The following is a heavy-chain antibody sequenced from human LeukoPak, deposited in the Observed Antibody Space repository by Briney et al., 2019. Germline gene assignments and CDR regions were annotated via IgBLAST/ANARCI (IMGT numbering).Heavy chain of an antibody. CDR2: FHNSGTS. J-gene: IGHJ4*02. Sequence: SETLSLTCTVSDDSISDYYRGWIRQPPGKGLEWIGYFHNSGTSTYNPSLKSRVTISADTSKNQFSLKLRSVTAADTAVYYCARGSSSWFLFDYWGQGTLVTVSS. V-gene: IGHV4-59*08. CDR3: ARGSSSWFLFDY. D-gene: IGHD6-13*01. CDR1: DDSISDYY.